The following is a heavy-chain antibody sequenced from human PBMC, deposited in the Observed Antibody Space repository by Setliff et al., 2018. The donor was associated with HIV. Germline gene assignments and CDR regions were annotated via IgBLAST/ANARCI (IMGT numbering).Heavy chain of an antibody. CDR1: GGSFTSFA. CDR2: SIPIYGTP. V-gene: IGHV1-69*05. J-gene: IGHJ4*02. D-gene: IGHD3-10*01. Sequence: GASVKVSCKASGGSFTSFAISWVRQAPGQGLEWMGGSIPIYGTPNYAQKFQGRITISTDASTSTAYMELNSLRSEDTAVYYCARGGYHGFGSYGDYWGQGTLVTVSS. CDR3: ARGGYHGFGSYGDY.